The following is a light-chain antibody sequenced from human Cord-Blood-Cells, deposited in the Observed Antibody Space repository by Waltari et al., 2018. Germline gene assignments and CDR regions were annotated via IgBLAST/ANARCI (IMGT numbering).Light chain of an antibody. V-gene: IGLV3-25*02. CDR1: SFPKHY. CDR3: QSADSSGTWV. J-gene: IGLJ3*02. CDR2: KDS. Sequence: SYELPQPPPLSVYPGQTARTTCSGLSFPKHYPVWYQQKPGQAPVLVIYKDSERPSGIPERFSGSSSGTTVTLTISGVQAEDEADYYCQSADSSGTWVFGGGTKLTVL.